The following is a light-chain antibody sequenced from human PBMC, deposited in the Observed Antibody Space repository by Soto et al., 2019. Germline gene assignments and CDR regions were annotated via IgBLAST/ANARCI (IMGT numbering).Light chain of an antibody. CDR2: GAS. CDR1: QSVSSSY. J-gene: IGKJ5*01. V-gene: IGKV3-20*01. CDR3: QQYGTPRSVT. Sequence: EIVLTQSPGTLSLSPGERATLSCRAIQSVSSSYLAWYQQKPGQAPRLLIYGASSRATGIPDRFSGSGFGTDFTLTISKVEPEDFAVYYCQQYGTPRSVTFGQGTRLEIK.